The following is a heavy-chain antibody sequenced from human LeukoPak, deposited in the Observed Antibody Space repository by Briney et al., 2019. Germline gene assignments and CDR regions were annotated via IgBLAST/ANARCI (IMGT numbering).Heavy chain of an antibody. V-gene: IGHV3-7*01. J-gene: IGHJ6*02. CDR2: IKQDGSEK. CDR3: AREQGPQQLATWGYYYYGMDV. CDR1: GFTFSSYW. Sequence: PGGSLRLSCAASGFTFSSYWMSWVRQAPGKGLEWVANIKQDGSEKYYVDSVKGRFTISRDNAKNSLYLQMNSLRAEDTAVYYCAREQGPQQLATWGYYYYGMDVWGQGTTVTVSS. D-gene: IGHD6-13*01.